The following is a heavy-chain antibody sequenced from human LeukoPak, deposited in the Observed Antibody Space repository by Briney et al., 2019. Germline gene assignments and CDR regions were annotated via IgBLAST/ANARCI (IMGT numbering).Heavy chain of an antibody. CDR3: ARSNHADDF. CDR2: INTSGSST. V-gene: IGHV3-74*03. CDR1: GFTFSDYW. J-gene: IGHJ4*02. Sequence: PGGSLRLSCAASGFTFSDYWMHWVRQVPGKGLVWVSRINTSGSSTTYADSVKGRFTISRDNAKNTLYLQMDSLRAEDTGVYYCARSNHADDFWGQGNLVTVSS. D-gene: IGHD1-14*01.